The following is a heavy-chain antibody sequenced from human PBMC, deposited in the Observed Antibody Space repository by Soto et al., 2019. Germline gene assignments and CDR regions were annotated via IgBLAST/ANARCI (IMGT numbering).Heavy chain of an antibody. CDR1: GYTFTRYG. Sequence: QGQLVQSGAEVKKPGASVKVSCKASGYTFTRYGISWVRQAPGQGLEWMGWISGYNGDTNYSQKLQGSDTMTQDTSTSTAYMELRSLTSDDTAVYYCAKNGPLPYYYYGMDVWGQGTTVTVSS. D-gene: IGHD1-26*01. CDR3: AKNGPLPYYYYGMDV. CDR2: ISGYNGDT. V-gene: IGHV1-18*01. J-gene: IGHJ6*02.